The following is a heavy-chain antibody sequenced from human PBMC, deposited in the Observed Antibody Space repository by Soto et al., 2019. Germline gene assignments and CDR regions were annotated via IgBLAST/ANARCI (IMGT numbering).Heavy chain of an antibody. CDR3: TRAHPDSGYDIRADDY. V-gene: IGHV3-49*03. J-gene: IGHJ4*02. CDR1: GFTFGDYA. Sequence: PGGSLRLSCTASGFTFGDYAMSWFRQAPGKGLEWVGFIRSKAYGGTTEYAASVRGRFTISRDDSKSIAYLQMNSLKTEDTALYYCTRAHPDSGYDIRADDYWGQGTLVTVSS. CDR2: IRSKAYGGTT. D-gene: IGHD5-12*01.